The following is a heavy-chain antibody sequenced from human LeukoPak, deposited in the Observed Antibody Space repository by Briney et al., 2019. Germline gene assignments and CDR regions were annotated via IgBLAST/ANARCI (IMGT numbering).Heavy chain of an antibody. CDR2: ISSSGGTI. CDR3: ARQGSEIDY. J-gene: IGHJ4*02. V-gene: IGHV3-11*01. Sequence: GSLRLSCAASGFTLSHYYMTWIRQVPGKGLEWLSCISSSGGTIYYADSVKGRFTVSRDNAKSSLYLQMNSLRAEDTAVYYCARQGSEIDYWGQGTLVTVSS. CDR1: GFTLSHYY.